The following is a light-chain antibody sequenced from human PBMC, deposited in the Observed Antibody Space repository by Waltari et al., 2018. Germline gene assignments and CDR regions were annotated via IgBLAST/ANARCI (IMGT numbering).Light chain of an antibody. J-gene: IGKJ3*01. CDR1: QNIHTY. V-gene: IGKV1-39*01. CDR3: QQSYGSPPT. Sequence: DIQLTQSPSSLSASFGARVSITCRASQNIHTYLTWYQPIPGKAPRLLISAASNLQSGVPSRFSGSGAGTDFTLTVTSLHPEDFAAYYCQQSYGSPPTFGPGTKIHIK. CDR2: AAS.